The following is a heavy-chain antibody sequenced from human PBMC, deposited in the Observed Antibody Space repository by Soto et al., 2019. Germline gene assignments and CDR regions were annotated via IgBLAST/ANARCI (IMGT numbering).Heavy chain of an antibody. CDR3: ARGAYTSGWYPDYFDY. J-gene: IGHJ4*02. D-gene: IGHD6-19*01. CDR1: VFTFSSYW. CDR2: IKQDGSGK. Sequence: PWWSLRLSCTASVFTFSSYWMSWFRQAPGKGLEWVANIKQDGSGKYYVDSVKGRFTISRDNAKNSLYLQVNSLRAEDTAVYYCARGAYTSGWYPDYFDYWGQGTLVTVSS. V-gene: IGHV3-7*01.